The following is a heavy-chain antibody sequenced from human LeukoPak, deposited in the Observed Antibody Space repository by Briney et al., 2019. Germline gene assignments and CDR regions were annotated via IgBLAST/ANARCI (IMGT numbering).Heavy chain of an antibody. CDR1: GYSISSGSF. D-gene: IGHD3-10*01. CDR3: ARQRPVLLWFGENMDV. Sequence: MTSETLSLTCTVSGYSISSGSFWGWIRQPPGKGLEWIGSIYYSGSTYYNPSLKSRVTISVDTSKNQFSLKLSSVTAADTAVYYCARQRPVLLWFGENMDVWGKGTTVTISS. V-gene: IGHV4-38-2*02. CDR2: IYYSGST. J-gene: IGHJ6*03.